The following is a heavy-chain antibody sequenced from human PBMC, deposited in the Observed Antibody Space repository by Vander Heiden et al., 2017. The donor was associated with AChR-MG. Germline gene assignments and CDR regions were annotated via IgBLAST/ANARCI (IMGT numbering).Heavy chain of an antibody. CDR3: VRVAYDYVWGSYREYGMDV. CDR2: MSSSSSHI. V-gene: IGHV3-21*01. Sequence: VQLVESGGDLVKPGGSLRLSSAPSGFPFSTNPMNWVRQAPGKGLEWVAYMSSSSSHIYYAESVKGRFTISRDNAKSSLYLQMNSLRAGDTAVYYCVRVAYDYVWGSYREYGMDVWGQGTTVTVSS. CDR1: GFPFSTNP. D-gene: IGHD3-16*02. J-gene: IGHJ6*02.